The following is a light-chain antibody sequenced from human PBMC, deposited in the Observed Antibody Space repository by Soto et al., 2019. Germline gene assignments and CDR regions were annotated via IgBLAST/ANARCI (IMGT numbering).Light chain of an antibody. CDR1: QGISSY. CDR3: QPYNNWPLT. V-gene: IGKV3D-11*01. CDR2: GAS. Sequence: EIVLTQSPATMSLSPGVRATLSCRASQGISSYSAWYRQKPGQAPRLVICGASNRATGIPARFSGGGSGTDFTLTISRLEPEDFAVYYCQPYNNWPLTFGGGTKVDIK. J-gene: IGKJ4*01.